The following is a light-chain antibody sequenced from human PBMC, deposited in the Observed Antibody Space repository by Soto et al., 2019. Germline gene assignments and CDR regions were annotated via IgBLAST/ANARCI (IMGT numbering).Light chain of an antibody. J-gene: IGKJ1*01. CDR2: KAA. CDR3: QHYNSFPRT. CDR1: DNIVHW. V-gene: IGKV1-5*03. Sequence: DIPMTQSPSTLSASVGDRVAITCRASDNIVHWVAWYQQKPGKAPKLLIYKAANLADEVPARFAGSGSGTDFTLTITRLQPDDFATYYCQHYNSFPRTFGQGTKVEV.